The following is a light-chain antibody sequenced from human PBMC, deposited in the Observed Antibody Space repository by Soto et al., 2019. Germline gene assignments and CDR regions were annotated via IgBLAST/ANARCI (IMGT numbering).Light chain of an antibody. CDR2: DAT. CDR1: NIGSKI. V-gene: IGLV3-21*02. J-gene: IGLJ1*01. Sequence: SHELTQPPSVSVAPGQTAKITCVGDNIGSKIVHWYKQRPGQAPVAVVFDATDRPSGIPDRISASRSGDTATVTISRVDAGDEAEYYCQGWASTAEFFVFGAGTKFT. CDR3: QGWASTAEFFV.